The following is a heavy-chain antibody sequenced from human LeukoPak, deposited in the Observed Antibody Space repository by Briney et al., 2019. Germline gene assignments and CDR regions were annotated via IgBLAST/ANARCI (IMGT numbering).Heavy chain of an antibody. Sequence: GGSLRLSCAASGFTFSTYPMSWVRQPPGKGLEWVSTINANSGTTSYAASVRGRYTISRDNSKNTLYLQLNTLRADDTATYYCAKPISGGLAVTADWFHPWGQGTLVVVSS. D-gene: IGHD6-19*01. J-gene: IGHJ5*01. CDR1: GFTFSTYP. CDR3: AKPISGGLAVTADWFHP. CDR2: INANSGTT. V-gene: IGHV3-23*01.